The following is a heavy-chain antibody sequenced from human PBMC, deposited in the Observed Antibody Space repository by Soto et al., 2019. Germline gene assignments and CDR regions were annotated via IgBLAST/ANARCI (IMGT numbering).Heavy chain of an antibody. CDR2: ISSSSSYI. CDR3: ARDLTRYCSGGSCYLHAFDI. V-gene: IGHV3-21*01. CDR1: GFTFSSYS. Sequence: GGSLRLSCAASGFTFSSYSMNWVRQAPGKGLEWVSSISSSSSYIYYAGSVKGRFTISRDNAKNSLYLQMNSLRAEDTAVYYCARDLTRYCSGGSCYLHAFDIWGQGTMVTVSS. J-gene: IGHJ3*02. D-gene: IGHD2-15*01.